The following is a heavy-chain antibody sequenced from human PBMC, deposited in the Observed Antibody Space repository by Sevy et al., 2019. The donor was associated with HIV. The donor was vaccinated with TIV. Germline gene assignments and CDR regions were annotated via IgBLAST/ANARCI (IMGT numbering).Heavy chain of an antibody. Sequence: ASVKVSCKASGYTFTGYYMHWVRQAPGQGLEWMGWINPNSGGTNYAQKFQGRVTMTRDTSISTAYMELSRLRSDDTAVDYCARDGKDIVVVVAASGRTFDAFDIWGQGTMVTVSS. J-gene: IGHJ3*02. CDR3: ARDGKDIVVVVAASGRTFDAFDI. CDR1: GYTFTGYY. CDR2: INPNSGGT. D-gene: IGHD2-15*01. V-gene: IGHV1-2*02.